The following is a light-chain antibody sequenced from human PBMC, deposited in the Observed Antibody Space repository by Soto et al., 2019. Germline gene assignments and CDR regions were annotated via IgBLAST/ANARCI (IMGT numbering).Light chain of an antibody. CDR1: SSDVDDSFH. V-gene: IGLV2-14*01. Sequence: QSALTQPASVSGSPGQSITISCTRTSSDVDDSFHVSWYQQHPGKAPKLLISEVGDRPSGISSRFSGSKSGNTASLTISGLQAEDEADYYCNSYTSTKTVFGAGTKVTVL. J-gene: IGLJ1*01. CDR2: EVG. CDR3: NSYTSTKTV.